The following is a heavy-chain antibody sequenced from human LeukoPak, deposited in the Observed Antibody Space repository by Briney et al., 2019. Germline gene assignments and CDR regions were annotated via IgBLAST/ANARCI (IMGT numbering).Heavy chain of an antibody. CDR1: GGSISSSNW. CDR3: AREDTAMRDWFDP. CDR2: IYHSGST. D-gene: IGHD5-18*01. V-gene: IGHV4-4*02. J-gene: IGHJ5*02. Sequence: PSETLSLTCAVSGGSISSSNWWSWVRQPPGKGLEWIGEIYHSGSTNYSPSLKSRVTISVDKSKNQFSLKLSSVTAADTAVYYCAREDTAMRDWFDPWGQGTLVTVSS.